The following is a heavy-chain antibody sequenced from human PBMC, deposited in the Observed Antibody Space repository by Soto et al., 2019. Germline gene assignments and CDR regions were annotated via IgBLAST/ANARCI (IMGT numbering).Heavy chain of an antibody. V-gene: IGHV3-21*01. CDR2: INRASIYI. CDR1: GFTFSTYD. J-gene: IGHJ4*02. D-gene: IGHD4-17*01. CDR3: ARRTVTTYHYFDY. Sequence: PXGSLRLSCLASGFTFSTYDMNWVRQAPGKGLEWVSSINRASIYIYYADSVRGRFTISRDNAKNSLYLQMDSLGVEDTAVYYCARRTVTTYHYFDYWGQGSLVTVSS.